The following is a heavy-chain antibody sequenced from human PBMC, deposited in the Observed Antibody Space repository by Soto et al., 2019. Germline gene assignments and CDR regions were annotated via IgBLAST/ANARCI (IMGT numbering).Heavy chain of an antibody. V-gene: IGHV4-34*01. CDR2: MSHSGGT. J-gene: IGHJ3*02. D-gene: IGHD1-1*01. CDR3: ARVERGTATTVVDAFDI. CDR1: GGFVRSGNYY. Sequence: SETLSLTCAVYGGFVRSGNYYWSWIRQPPGKGLEWIGEMSHSGGTHFNPSLKSRVTISVDTSKNQFSLKMSSVTAADTALYYCARVERGTATTVVDAFDIWGPGTMVTVSS.